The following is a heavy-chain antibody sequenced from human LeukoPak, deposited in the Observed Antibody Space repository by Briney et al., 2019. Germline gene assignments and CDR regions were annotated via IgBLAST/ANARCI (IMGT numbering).Heavy chain of an antibody. J-gene: IGHJ4*02. Sequence: TSETLSLTCTVSGGSISSGGYYWSWIRQHPGKGLEWIGYIYYSGSTYYNPSLKSRVTISVDTSKNQFSLKLSSVTAADTAVYYCARVYSSVWYWFDFWGQGTLVTVSS. CDR3: ARVYSSVWYWFDF. V-gene: IGHV4-31*03. D-gene: IGHD6-19*01. CDR1: GGSISSGGYY. CDR2: IYYSGST.